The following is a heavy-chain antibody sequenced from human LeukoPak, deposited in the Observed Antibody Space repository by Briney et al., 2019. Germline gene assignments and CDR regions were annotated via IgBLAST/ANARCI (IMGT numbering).Heavy chain of an antibody. D-gene: IGHD3-10*01. CDR2: ISGVGGST. J-gene: IGHJ4*02. V-gene: IGHV3-23*01. CDR1: GFTFSSYA. CDR3: AKAHGEDPRTYDY. Sequence: GGSLRLSCAASGFTFSSYAMSWVRQAPGKGLEWVSAISGVGGSTYYADSVKGRFTISRDNSKNTLYLQMNSLRAEDTALYYCAKAHGEDPRTYDYWGQGTLVTVSS.